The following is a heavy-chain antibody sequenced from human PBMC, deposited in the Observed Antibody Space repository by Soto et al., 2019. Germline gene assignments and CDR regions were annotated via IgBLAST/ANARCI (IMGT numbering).Heavy chain of an antibody. D-gene: IGHD4-17*01. CDR1: GRSITGSSYF. J-gene: IGHJ4*02. CDR2: IYYTGST. CDR3: ARFGYGDARN. V-gene: IGHV4-39*01. Sequence: QLQLQESGPGLVKPSETLSLTCTVPGRSITGSSYFWGWIRQLPGKGLEWIANIYYTGSTYYNPSLRSRVIISVDTSKNQFYLNLSSVTAADTAVYYCARFGYGDARNWGQGTLVTVSS.